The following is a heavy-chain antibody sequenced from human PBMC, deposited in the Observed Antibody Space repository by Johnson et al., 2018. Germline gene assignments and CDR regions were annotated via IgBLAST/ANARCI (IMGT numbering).Heavy chain of an antibody. CDR1: GGSFSAYY. D-gene: IGHD1-1*01. Sequence: QVQLQQWGAGLLKPPETLSLTCAVYGGSFSAYYWSWIRQPPGKGLEWIGEINHSGSTNYNPSLKSRVTISVDTSKNQFSLNLSSVTAPDTAVYYCARDGGTYVVGAFRAFDIGGQVTMVTVAS. CDR2: INHSGST. J-gene: IGHJ3*02. V-gene: IGHV4-34*01. CDR3: ARDGGTYVVGAFRAFDI.